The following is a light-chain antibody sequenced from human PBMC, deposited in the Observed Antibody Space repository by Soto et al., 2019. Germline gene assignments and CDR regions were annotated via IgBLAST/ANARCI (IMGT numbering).Light chain of an antibody. CDR2: RAS. Sequence: DIVMTQSPDSLAVSLGERATINCKSSKSVLNSSNNKNYLAWYQQKPGQPPKLLIYRASTRESGVPDRLSGSGSGTDFTLTISSLQAEDVAVYYCQQYYSTPRTFGQGTKVDNK. J-gene: IGKJ1*01. CDR3: QQYYSTPRT. CDR1: KSVLNSSNNKNY. V-gene: IGKV4-1*01.